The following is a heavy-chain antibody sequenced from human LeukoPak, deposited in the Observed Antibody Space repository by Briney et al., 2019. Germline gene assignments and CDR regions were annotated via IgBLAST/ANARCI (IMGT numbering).Heavy chain of an antibody. D-gene: IGHD3-10*01. CDR3: ATGRLSPTHGSGSLPFDY. J-gene: IGHJ4*02. V-gene: IGHV4-34*01. CDR1: GGSFSGYY. CDR2: INHSGST. Sequence: SETLSLTCAVYGGSFSGYYWSWIRQPPGKGLEWIGEINHSGSTNYNPSLKSRVTISVDTSKNQFSLKLSSVTAADTAVYYCATGRLSPTHGSGSLPFDYWGQGTLVTVSS.